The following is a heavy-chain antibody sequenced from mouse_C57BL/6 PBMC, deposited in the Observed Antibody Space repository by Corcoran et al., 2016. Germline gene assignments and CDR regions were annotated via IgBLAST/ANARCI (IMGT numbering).Heavy chain of an antibody. D-gene: IGHD1-1*01. CDR3: ARRVTTVGSYWYFDV. V-gene: IGHV1-84*01. CDR1: GYTFTDYY. J-gene: IGHJ1*03. CDR2: IYPGSGNT. Sequence: QIQLQQSGPELVKPGASVKISCKASGYTFTDYYINRVKQRPGQGLEWIGWIYPGSGNTKYNEKFKGKATLTVDTSSSTAYMQISSLTSEDSAVYFCARRVTTVGSYWYFDVWGTGTTVTVSS.